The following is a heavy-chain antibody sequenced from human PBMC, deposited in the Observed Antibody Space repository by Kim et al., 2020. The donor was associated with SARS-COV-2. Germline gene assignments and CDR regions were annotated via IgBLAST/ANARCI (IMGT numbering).Heavy chain of an antibody. D-gene: IGHD3-22*01. CDR3: ARDYDSSGYYDT. Sequence: SETLSLTCTVSGGSLSGSGYYWSWFRQPPGKGLEWIGYIYYRGSTYYSPSLKSRLTISVDTSKNQFFLNLSSVTAADTAVYYCARDYDSSGYYDTWGQGTLVTVSS. J-gene: IGHJ5*02. V-gene: IGHV4-31*03. CDR1: GGSLSGSGYY. CDR2: IYYRGST.